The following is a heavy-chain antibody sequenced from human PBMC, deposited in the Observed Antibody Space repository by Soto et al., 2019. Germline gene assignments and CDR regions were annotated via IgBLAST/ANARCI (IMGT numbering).Heavy chain of an antibody. D-gene: IGHD6-19*01. Sequence: GGSLKLYCVASGFTFSIYGMHWVRQAPGKGLEWVAVISYDGSNKYYADSVKGRFTISRDNSKNTLYLQMNSLRAEDTAVYYCASSSSGLTFDPWGQGTLVIVSS. CDR3: ASSSSGLTFDP. J-gene: IGHJ5*02. CDR1: GFTFSIYG. V-gene: IGHV3-30*03. CDR2: ISYDGSNK.